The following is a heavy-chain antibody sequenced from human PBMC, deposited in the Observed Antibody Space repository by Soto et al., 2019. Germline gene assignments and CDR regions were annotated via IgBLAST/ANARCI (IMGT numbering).Heavy chain of an antibody. V-gene: IGHV3-23*01. CDR2: ISGSGGST. J-gene: IGHJ4*02. CDR3: AKRGEKSFDY. Sequence: GGSLRLSCAGSGFTLSNSAMSWVRQAPGKGLEWVSAISGSGGSTYYADSVKGRFTISRDNSKNTLYVQMNSLRAEDTAVYYCAKRGEKSFDYWGQGALVTVSS. D-gene: IGHD3-10*01. CDR1: GFTLSNSA.